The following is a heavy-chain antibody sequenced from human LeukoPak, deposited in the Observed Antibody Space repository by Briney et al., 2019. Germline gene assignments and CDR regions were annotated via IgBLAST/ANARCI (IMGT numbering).Heavy chain of an antibody. V-gene: IGHV3-48*04. CDR2: ISSSSSTI. CDR1: GFTFSGYS. CDR3: ARDRRDGYNIVF. D-gene: IGHD5-24*01. J-gene: IGHJ3*01. Sequence: GGSLRLSCAASGFTFSGYSMNWVRQAPGKGLEWVSYISSSSSTIYYADSVKGRFTISRDNAKNSLYLQMNSLRAEDTAVYYCARDRRDGYNIVFWGQGTMVTVSS.